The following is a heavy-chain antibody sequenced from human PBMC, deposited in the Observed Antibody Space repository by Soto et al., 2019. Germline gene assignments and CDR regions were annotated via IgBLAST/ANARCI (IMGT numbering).Heavy chain of an antibody. CDR3: AKGLVRGSRVVAATPLYYYYGMDV. D-gene: IGHD2-15*01. J-gene: IGHJ6*02. Sequence: GGSLRLSCAASGFTFSSYAMSWVRQAPGKGLEWVSAISGSGGSTYYADSVKGRFTISRDNSKNTLYLQMNSLRAEDTAVYYCAKGLVRGSRVVAATPLYYYYGMDVWGQGTTVTVSS. CDR1: GFTFSSYA. CDR2: ISGSGGST. V-gene: IGHV3-23*01.